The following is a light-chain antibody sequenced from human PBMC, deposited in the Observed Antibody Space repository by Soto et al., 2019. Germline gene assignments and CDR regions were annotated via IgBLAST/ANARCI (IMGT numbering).Light chain of an antibody. CDR2: DVS. CDR3: SSYTSSSTVV. V-gene: IGLV2-14*01. J-gene: IGLJ2*01. CDR1: SSDVGGYNY. Sequence: HSALTQPASVSGSPGQSITISCTGTSSDVGGYNYVSWYQQHPGKAPKLMIYDVSNRPSGVSNRFSVSKSGNTASLTISGLQAEDDADYYCSSYTSSSTVVFGSGTKLNVL.